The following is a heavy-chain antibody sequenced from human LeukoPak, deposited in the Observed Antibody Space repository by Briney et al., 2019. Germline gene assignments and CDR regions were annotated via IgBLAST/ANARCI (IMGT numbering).Heavy chain of an antibody. J-gene: IGHJ1*01. D-gene: IGHD3-10*01. V-gene: IGHV3-30*02. CDR2: TRSDGTDK. CDR3: AKEEDGPRGRYGSGTYGYFQN. CDR1: GFTFSNYA. Sequence: PGGPLRLPCAASGFTFSNYATHWLRQAPGKGLEWVAFTRSDGTDKYYAETVRGRFTISRDNSENTLYLQMNSLRAEDTAVYYCAKEEDGPRGRYGSGTYGYFQNWGQGTLVTVSS.